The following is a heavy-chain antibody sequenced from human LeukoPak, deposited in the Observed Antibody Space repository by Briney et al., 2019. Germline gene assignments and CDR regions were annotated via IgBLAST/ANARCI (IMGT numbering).Heavy chain of an antibody. CDR2: ISYDGSNK. V-gene: IGHV3-30*04. D-gene: IGHD3-16*01. CDR3: ARVVGGSGY. CDR1: GFTFSSYA. J-gene: IGHJ4*02. Sequence: PGGSLRLSCAASGFTFSSYAMHWVRQAPGKGLEWVAVISYDGSNKYYADSVKGRFTISRDNSKNTLYLQMNSLRAEDTAVYYCARVVGGSGYWGQGTLVTVSS.